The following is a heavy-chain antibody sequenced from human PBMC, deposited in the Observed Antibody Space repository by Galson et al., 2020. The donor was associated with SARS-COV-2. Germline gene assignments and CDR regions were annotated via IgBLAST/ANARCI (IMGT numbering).Heavy chain of an antibody. V-gene: IGHV1-2*02. CDR2: INHDSGST. J-gene: IGHJ3*01. CDR1: GYTLTRYY. Sequence: ASVKVSCKASGYTLTRYYMHWVRRAPGQGLEWMGWINHDSGSTNYAQKFQGRVTMTRDTSIGTAYMEMTSLKSDDTAVYYCARSIVGVTGAFDLWGQGTRVTVSS. CDR3: ARSIVGVTGAFDL. D-gene: IGHD1-26*01.